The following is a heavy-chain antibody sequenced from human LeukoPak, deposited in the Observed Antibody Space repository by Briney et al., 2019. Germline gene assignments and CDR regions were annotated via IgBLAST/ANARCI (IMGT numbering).Heavy chain of an antibody. CDR3: AREYPRESWSGASYYFDY. V-gene: IGHV1-69*05. J-gene: IGHJ4*02. CDR1: GGTFSSYA. D-gene: IGHD1-14*01. CDR2: IIPIFGTA. Sequence: SVKVSCKASGGTFSSYAISWVRQAPGQGLEWMGRIIPIFGTANYAQKFQGRVTITTDESTSTAYMELSSLRSEDTAVYYCAREYPRESWSGASYYFDYWGQGTLVTVSS.